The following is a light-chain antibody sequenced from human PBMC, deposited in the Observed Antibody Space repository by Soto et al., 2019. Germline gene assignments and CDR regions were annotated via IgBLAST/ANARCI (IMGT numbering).Light chain of an antibody. V-gene: IGKV3-20*01. Sequence: EIVLTQSPGTLSLSPGERATLSCRASQSVSSSYLAWYQQKPGQAPRLLIYGASSRATGIPDRFSGSGSGTSFTRTISRLEPEEFAVYYCQQYASSFTFGPRTKVVIK. CDR2: GAS. CDR3: QQYASSFT. CDR1: QSVSSSY. J-gene: IGKJ3*01.